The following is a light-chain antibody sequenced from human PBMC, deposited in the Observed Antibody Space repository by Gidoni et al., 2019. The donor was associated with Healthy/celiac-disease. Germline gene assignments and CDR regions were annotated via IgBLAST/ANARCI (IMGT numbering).Light chain of an antibody. CDR2: AAS. CDR3: LQDDNYPWT. Sequence: AIQFTQSPSALSASVGDRVTITCRASQGIRNELGWYQQKPGKAPKLLIYAASSLPSGVPSRFSGSGSGTYFTLTISSLQPEDFATYYCLQDDNYPWTFGQGTKVEIK. V-gene: IGKV1-6*01. J-gene: IGKJ1*01. CDR1: QGIRNE.